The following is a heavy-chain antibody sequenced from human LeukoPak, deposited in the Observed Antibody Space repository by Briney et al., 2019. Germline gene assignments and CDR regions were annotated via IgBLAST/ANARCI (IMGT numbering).Heavy chain of an antibody. V-gene: IGHV3-9*01. J-gene: IGHJ4*02. D-gene: IGHD3-9*01. Sequence: PGGSLRLSCAASGFTFSSYWMHWVRQAPGKGLEWVSGISWNSGSIGYADSVKGRFTISRDNAKNSLYLQMNSLRAEDTALYYCAKATYYDILTGCPDYWGQGTLVTVSS. CDR1: GFTFSSYW. CDR3: AKATYYDILTGCPDY. CDR2: ISWNSGSI.